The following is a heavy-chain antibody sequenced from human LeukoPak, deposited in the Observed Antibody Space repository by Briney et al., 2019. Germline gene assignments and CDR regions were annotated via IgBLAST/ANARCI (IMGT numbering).Heavy chain of an antibody. Sequence: TSETLPLTCTVSGGSISSYYWSWIRQPPGKGLEWIGYIYTSGSTNYNPSLKSRVTISVDTSKNQFSLKLSSVTAADTAVYYCARHDSLGSWFDPWGQGTLVTVSS. D-gene: IGHD1-26*01. CDR1: GGSISSYY. J-gene: IGHJ5*02. CDR2: IYTSGST. CDR3: ARHDSLGSWFDP. V-gene: IGHV4-4*09.